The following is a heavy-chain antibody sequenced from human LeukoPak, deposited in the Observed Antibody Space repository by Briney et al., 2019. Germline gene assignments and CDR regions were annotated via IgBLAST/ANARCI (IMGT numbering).Heavy chain of an antibody. D-gene: IGHD3-10*01. CDR1: GSIFTSYW. J-gene: IGHJ3*02. CDR2: IYPGDSDT. V-gene: IGHV5-51*01. CDR3: ARTETYYGSGSYFDAFDI. Sequence: GASLEISCKGSGSIFTSYWIGWVRPLPGKGLEWMGIIYPGDSDTRYSPSFQGQVTISADKSISTAYLQWSSLKASDTAMYYCARTETYYGSGSYFDAFDIWGQGTMVTVSS.